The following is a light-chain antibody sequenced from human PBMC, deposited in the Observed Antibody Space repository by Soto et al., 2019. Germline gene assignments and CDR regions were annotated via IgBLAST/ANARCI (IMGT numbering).Light chain of an antibody. J-gene: IGLJ1*01. Sequence: QSALTQPAYVSGSPGQSITISCTGTSSDVGGYNSVSWYQQHPGKAPKPIIYEVSNRPSGVSNRFSGSKSGNTASLTISGLQGEDEADYCCSSYTTSSTLLYVFGTGTKLTFL. CDR1: SSDVGGYNS. CDR2: EVS. CDR3: SSYTTSSTLLYV. V-gene: IGLV2-14*01.